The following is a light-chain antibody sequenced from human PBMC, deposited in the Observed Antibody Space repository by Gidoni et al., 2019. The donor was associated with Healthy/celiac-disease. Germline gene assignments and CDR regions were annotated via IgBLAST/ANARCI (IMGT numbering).Light chain of an antibody. CDR1: QSIQSY. J-gene: IGKJ2*01. Sequence: DIQMTQSPSSLSASVGDRVTITCRASQSIQSYLNWYQQKPGKAPKLLIYAASSLQRGDPSRFNCNGSGTNFTLTNSSLQPEDFATYYCQQSYSTPYTFGQGTKLEIK. CDR2: AAS. CDR3: QQSYSTPYT. V-gene: IGKV1-39*01.